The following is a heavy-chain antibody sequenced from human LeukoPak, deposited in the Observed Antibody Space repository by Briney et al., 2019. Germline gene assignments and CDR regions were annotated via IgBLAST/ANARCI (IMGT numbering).Heavy chain of an antibody. V-gene: IGHV3-23*01. CDR1: GFTVSSYD. CDR2: FSATDSSS. Sequence: PSGTLRLSCAASGFTVSSYDMTWVRQAPGKGLEWVSAFSATDSSSQYAETVKGRFTISRDNSKNSLYLQMNSLRDEDTAVYYCAKARIASAGTGAFDVWGQGQMVMVS. D-gene: IGHD6-13*01. J-gene: IGHJ3*01. CDR3: AKARIASAGTGAFDV.